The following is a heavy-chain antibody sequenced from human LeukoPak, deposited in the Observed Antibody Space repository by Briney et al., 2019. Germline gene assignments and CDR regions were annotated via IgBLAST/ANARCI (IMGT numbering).Heavy chain of an antibody. CDR1: GFSFSTSGVG. CDR2: IYWDDDK. Sequence: SGPTLVKPTQTLTLTCTFSGFSFSTSGVGVGWIRQTPGKALEWLALIYWDDDKRYNPSLKSRLTITKDTSKNQVVLTVTNMDPVDTATYYCAHRRVGIQPFDYRGQGTLVTVSS. V-gene: IGHV2-5*02. D-gene: IGHD5-18*01. CDR3: AHRRVGIQPFDY. J-gene: IGHJ4*02.